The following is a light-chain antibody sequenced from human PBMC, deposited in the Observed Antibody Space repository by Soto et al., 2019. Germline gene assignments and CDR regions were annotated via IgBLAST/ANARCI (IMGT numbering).Light chain of an antibody. V-gene: IGKV1-5*01. CDR1: QSISSW. Sequence: DIQMTQSPSSLSASVGDRVTITCRESQSISSWLAWYQQKPGKAHKLLIYDGSTLESGVPSRFSGSGSETEFTLTISSLQPEDFATYYCLQHNNYPWTFGQGTKVDI. J-gene: IGKJ1*01. CDR3: LQHNNYPWT. CDR2: DGS.